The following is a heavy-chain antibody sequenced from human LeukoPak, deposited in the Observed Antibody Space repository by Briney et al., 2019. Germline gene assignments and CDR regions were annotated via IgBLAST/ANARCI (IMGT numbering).Heavy chain of an antibody. CDR3: ARDNEPLRYYDSSGYYGYYYYYMDV. D-gene: IGHD3-22*01. Sequence: SVKVSCKASGGTFSSYAISWVRQAPGQGLEWMGRIIPIFGTANYAQKFQGRVTITTDESTSTAYMELSSLRSEDPAVYYCARDNEPLRYYDSSGYYGYYYYYMDVWGKGTTVTVSS. CDR2: IIPIFGTA. V-gene: IGHV1-69*05. CDR1: GGTFSSYA. J-gene: IGHJ6*03.